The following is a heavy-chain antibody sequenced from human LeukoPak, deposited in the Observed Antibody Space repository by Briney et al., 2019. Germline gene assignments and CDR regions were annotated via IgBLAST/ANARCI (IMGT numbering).Heavy chain of an antibody. CDR3: ARDLSRGYYYFDY. D-gene: IGHD3-22*01. CDR1: GFTLSSYG. CDR2: IWHDGSNK. Sequence: GGSLRLSCAASGFTLSSYGMHWVRQAPGKGLEWVAHIWHDGSNKYYIDSVKDRFTVFRDNSKNTMYLQMNSLRAEDTAVYYCARDLSRGYYYFDYWGQGTLVTVSS. J-gene: IGHJ4*02. V-gene: IGHV3-33*01.